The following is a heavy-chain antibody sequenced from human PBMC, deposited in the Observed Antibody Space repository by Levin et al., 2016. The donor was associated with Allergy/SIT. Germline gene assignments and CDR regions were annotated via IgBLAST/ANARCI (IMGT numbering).Heavy chain of an antibody. CDR2: IIAPGDTS. CDR3: VRDHEYAFDY. D-gene: IGHD2/OR15-2a*01. J-gene: IGHJ4*02. Sequence: GESLKISCVGSGFSFSTHTMNWVRQAPGKGLEWVSSIIAPGDTSYSADSVKGRFTISRDNSRSTLTLQMNSLRDEDTAVYYCVRDHEYAFDYWGQGTLVTVSS. V-gene: IGHV3-23*01. CDR1: GFSFSTHT.